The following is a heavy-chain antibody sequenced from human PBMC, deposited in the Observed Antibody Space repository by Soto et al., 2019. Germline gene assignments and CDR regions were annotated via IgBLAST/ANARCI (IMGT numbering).Heavy chain of an antibody. D-gene: IGHD3-10*01. CDR3: SRDSLRYRNGFGGDY. Sequence: GGSLRLSCAASGFTFSSYWMSWVRQAPGKGLEWVANIKQDGSEKYYVDSVKGRFTISRDNAKNSLFLQMNSLRAEDTAVYYCSRDSLRYRNGFGGDYWGQGTLVTVS. V-gene: IGHV3-7*01. J-gene: IGHJ4*02. CDR1: GFTFSSYW. CDR2: IKQDGSEK.